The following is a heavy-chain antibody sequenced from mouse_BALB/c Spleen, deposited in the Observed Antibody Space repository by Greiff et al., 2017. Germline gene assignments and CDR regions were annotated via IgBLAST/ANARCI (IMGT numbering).Heavy chain of an antibody. CDR2: IRNKANGYTT. J-gene: IGHJ1*01. Sequence: EVQGVESGGGLVQPGGSLRLSCATSGFTFTDYYMSWVRQPPGKALEWLGFIRNKANGYTTEYSASVKGRFTISRDNSQSILYLQMNTLRAEDSANYYCAYGYDRYFDVWGAGTTVTVSS. D-gene: IGHD2-2*01. CDR1: GFTFTDYY. V-gene: IGHV7-3*02. CDR3: AYGYDRYFDV.